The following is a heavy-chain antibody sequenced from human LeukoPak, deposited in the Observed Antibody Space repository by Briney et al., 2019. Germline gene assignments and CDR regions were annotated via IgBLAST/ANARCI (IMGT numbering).Heavy chain of an antibody. CDR2: IKPDGTYK. Sequence: PGGSLRLSCLASGFTFNLYSMHWVRQAPGKGLEWVANIKPDGTYKQYLESVKGRFTISGDNAKNSLFLQMNSLRAEDTAVYYCAGSHSYAFDSWGQGTLVTVSS. CDR3: AGSHSYAFDS. J-gene: IGHJ4*02. CDR1: GFTFNLYS. V-gene: IGHV3-7*01. D-gene: IGHD2-21*01.